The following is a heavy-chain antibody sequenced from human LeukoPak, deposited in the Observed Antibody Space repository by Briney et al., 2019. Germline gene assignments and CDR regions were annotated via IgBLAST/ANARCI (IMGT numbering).Heavy chain of an antibody. CDR2: MNPNSGNT. Sequence: GASVKVSCKASGYTFTSYDINWVRQATGQGLEWMGWMNPNSGNTGYAQKFQGRVTMTRNTSISTAYMELSSLRSEDTAVYYCARGGTLQIQLWQENWFDPWGQGTLVTVSS. CDR3: ARGGTLQIQLWQENWFDP. J-gene: IGHJ5*02. CDR1: GYTFTSYD. D-gene: IGHD5-18*01. V-gene: IGHV1-8*01.